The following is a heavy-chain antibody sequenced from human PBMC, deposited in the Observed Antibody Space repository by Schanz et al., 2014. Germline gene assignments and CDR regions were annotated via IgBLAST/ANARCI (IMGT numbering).Heavy chain of an antibody. Sequence: QAQLVESGGGVVQPGRSLRLSCAASGFAFRSYAMHWVRQAPGKGLEWAALISHDGNNKHYVDSVEGRFTISRDNSKSMLLLEMSSLRVEDTAVYFCAKDTGYCHGGACYCFEYWGLGILVNVSS. J-gene: IGHJ4*02. CDR1: GFAFRSYA. CDR3: AKDTGYCHGGACYCFEY. D-gene: IGHD2-8*02. CDR2: ISHDGNNK. V-gene: IGHV3-30-3*02.